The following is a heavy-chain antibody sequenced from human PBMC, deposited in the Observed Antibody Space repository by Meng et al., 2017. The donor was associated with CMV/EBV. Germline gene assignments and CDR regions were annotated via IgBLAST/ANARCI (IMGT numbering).Heavy chain of an antibody. D-gene: IGHD6-13*01. J-gene: IGHJ5*02. CDR3: ARGPYSSSWYGYWFDP. CDR2: RNPNSGNT. Sequence: SGYTFTRYDIHWGRPATGKGLGWMGRRNPNSGNTGYAQKFQGRGTMTRNTSISTAYMELSSLRSEDTAVYYCARGPYSSSWYGYWFDPWGQGTLVTVSS. CDR1: GYTFTRYD. V-gene: IGHV1-8*01.